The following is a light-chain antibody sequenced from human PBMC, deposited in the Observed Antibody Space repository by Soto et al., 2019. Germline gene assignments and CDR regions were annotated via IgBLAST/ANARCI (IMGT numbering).Light chain of an antibody. CDR3: TSYTRSDIGV. J-gene: IGLJ3*02. CDR2: DVS. V-gene: IGLV2-14*01. CDR1: SSYVGGYDF. Sequence: QSALTQPASVSGSPGQSITISCTGTSSYVGGYDFVSWYQQRPGKAPKLIIYDVSKRPSGVSNRFSGAKSGNXASLTISGLQAEDEADYYXTSYTRSDIGVFGGGTKLTVL.